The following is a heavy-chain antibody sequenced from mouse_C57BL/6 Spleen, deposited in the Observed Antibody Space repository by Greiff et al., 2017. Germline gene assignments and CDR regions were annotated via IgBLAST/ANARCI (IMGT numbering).Heavy chain of an antibody. Sequence: QVQLQQSGAELVKPGASVKLSCKASGYTFTSYWMHWVKQRPGRGLEWIGRFDPNSGGTKYNEKFKSKATLTVDKPSSTAYMQLSSLTSEDSAVYYCARDCYGSVYYFDYWGQGTTLTVSS. CDR2: FDPNSGGT. CDR1: GYTFTSYW. CDR3: ARDCYGSVYYFDY. V-gene: IGHV1-72*01. D-gene: IGHD1-1*01. J-gene: IGHJ2*01.